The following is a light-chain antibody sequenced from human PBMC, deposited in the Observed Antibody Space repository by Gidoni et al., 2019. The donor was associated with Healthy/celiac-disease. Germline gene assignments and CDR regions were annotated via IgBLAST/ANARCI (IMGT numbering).Light chain of an antibody. CDR3: QQYDNLPA. J-gene: IGKJ4*01. CDR2: DAS. Sequence: DIQMTQSPSSLSASVGDRVTITCQASQDISNYLNWYQQKPGKAPKLLIYDASNLETGVPSRFSGSVSGTDFTFTIMSLQPEDIATYYCQQYDNLPAFGGGTKVEIK. CDR1: QDISNY. V-gene: IGKV1-33*01.